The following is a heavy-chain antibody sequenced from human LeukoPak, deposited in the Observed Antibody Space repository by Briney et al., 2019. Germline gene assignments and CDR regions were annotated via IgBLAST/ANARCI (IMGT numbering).Heavy chain of an antibody. D-gene: IGHD3-10*01. V-gene: IGHV3-30*02. Sequence: PGGSLRLSCAASGFTFSSYGMHWVRQAPGKGLEWVAFIRYDGSNKYYADSVKGRFTISRDNSKNTLYLQMNSLRAEDTAVYYCAKDGNYYGSGSYYKSGYYYYMDVWGKGTTVTVSS. CDR3: AKDGNYYGSGSYYKSGYYYYMDV. CDR1: GFTFSSYG. J-gene: IGHJ6*03. CDR2: IRYDGSNK.